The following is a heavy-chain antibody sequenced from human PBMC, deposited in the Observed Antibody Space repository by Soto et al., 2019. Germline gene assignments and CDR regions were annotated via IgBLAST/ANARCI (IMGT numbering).Heavy chain of an antibody. J-gene: IGHJ4*02. Sequence: SQTLSHTCALSGDSVPSTSAAWNWIRQAPGRGLEWLVSTYCRSSCSNDYALSVISRISINPDTSKNQYSLELNSVTPEDTAVYYCARYTPRGPFDSWGQGTLVTVSS. CDR3: ARYTPRGPFDS. D-gene: IGHD2-2*02. CDR1: GDSVPSTSAA. CDR2: TYCRSSCSN. V-gene: IGHV6-1*01.